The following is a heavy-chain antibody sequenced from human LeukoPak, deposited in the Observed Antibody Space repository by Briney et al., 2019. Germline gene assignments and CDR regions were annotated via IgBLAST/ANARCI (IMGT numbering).Heavy chain of an antibody. Sequence: GGSLRLSCVASGVTFSEAWMSWVRQSPGKGLQWVGRIRTKSEGEKADYAAPVRGRFSISRDDSEDTAYIQRNDLRTGETGVYYCNVQLKRFSGYFDYWGQGSLVTVSS. D-gene: IGHD6-19*01. CDR1: GVTFSEAW. CDR2: IRTKSEGEKA. V-gene: IGHV3-15*01. J-gene: IGHJ4*02. CDR3: NVQLKRFSGYFDY.